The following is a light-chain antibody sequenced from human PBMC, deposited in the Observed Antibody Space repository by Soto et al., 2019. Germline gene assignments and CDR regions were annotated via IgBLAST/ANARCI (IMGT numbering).Light chain of an antibody. CDR1: SSNIGAGYD. CDR2: GNS. CDR3: QSYDSSLSGSV. V-gene: IGLV1-40*01. Sequence: QAVVTQPPSVSGAPGQRVTMSCTGSSSNIGAGYDVHWYQQLPGTAPKLLIYGNSNRPSGVPDRFSGSKSGTSASLAITGLQAEDEADYYCQSYDSSLSGSVFGGGTKLTVL. J-gene: IGLJ3*02.